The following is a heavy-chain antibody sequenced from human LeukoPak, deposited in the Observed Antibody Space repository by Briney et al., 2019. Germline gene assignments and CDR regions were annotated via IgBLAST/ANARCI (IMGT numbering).Heavy chain of an antibody. CDR2: IYYSGST. D-gene: IGHD3-10*01. Sequence: SETLSLTYTVSGGSISSYYWSWIRQPPGKGLEWIGYIYYSGSTNYNPSLKSRVTISVDTSKNQFSLKLSSVTAADTAVYYCARDGSGSYYMRNYFDSWGQGPLVTVSS. CDR1: GGSISSYY. CDR3: ARDGSGSYYMRNYFDS. J-gene: IGHJ4*02. V-gene: IGHV4-59*01.